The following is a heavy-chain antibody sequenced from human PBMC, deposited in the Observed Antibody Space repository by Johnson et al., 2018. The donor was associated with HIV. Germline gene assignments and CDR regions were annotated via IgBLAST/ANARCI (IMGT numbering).Heavy chain of an antibody. CDR2: ISYDGSNK. D-gene: IGHD3-10*01. V-gene: IGHV3-30*04. J-gene: IGHJ3*02. CDR3: ASTGSGSDDAFDI. CDR1: GFTFSTFP. Sequence: QMQLVESGGGLVQSGRSLRLSCVASGFTFSTFPMHWVRQAPGKGLEWVAIISYDGSNKYYADSVKGRFTISRDNSKNTLYLQMNSLRAEDTAVYYCASTGSGSDDAFDIWGQGTMVTVSS.